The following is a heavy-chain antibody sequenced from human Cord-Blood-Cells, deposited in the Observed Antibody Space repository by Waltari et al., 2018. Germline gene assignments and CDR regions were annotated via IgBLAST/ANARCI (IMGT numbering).Heavy chain of an antibody. D-gene: IGHD6-19*01. J-gene: IGHJ3*02. CDR1: GVSISRYY. Sequence: QVQLQESGPGLVKPSETLSPTCTLSGVSISRYYWSWIRQPAGKGLEWIGRIYPSGSTNYNPSLKSRFTMSVDTSKNQFSLKLSSVTAADTAVYYCARSGYSSGWFDAFDIWGQGTMVTVSS. CDR2: IYPSGST. CDR3: ARSGYSSGWFDAFDI. V-gene: IGHV4-4*07.